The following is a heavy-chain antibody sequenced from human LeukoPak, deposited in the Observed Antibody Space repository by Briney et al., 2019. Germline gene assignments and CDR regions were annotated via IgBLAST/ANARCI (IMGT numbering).Heavy chain of an antibody. D-gene: IGHD3-10*01. Sequence: AAVKVSYMASVYTFTGYYMHWVRQAPGQGLEGVGWINPNSGCTNYAQTFQGWVSITRGTSISTAYMELSRLSADDTHVYYCAREELGGYYGSGSYSYWGQRTLVTVSS. V-gene: IGHV1-2*04. J-gene: IGHJ4*02. CDR1: VYTFTGYY. CDR3: AREELGGYYGSGSYSY. CDR2: INPNSGCT.